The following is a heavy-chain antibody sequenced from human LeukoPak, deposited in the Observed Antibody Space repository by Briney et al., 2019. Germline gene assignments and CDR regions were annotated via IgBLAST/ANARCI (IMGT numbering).Heavy chain of an antibody. CDR2: ISSSGSTI. CDR1: GLTFSNYY. V-gene: IGHV3-11*01. Sequence: GRSRRLACAASGLTFSNYYMSCVRQAPGVGLGWVSYISSSGSTIYYAGSVKGRFTISRDNAKNSLYLQMNSLRAEDTAVYYCARDRSRYSGDDWGSWFDPWGQGTLVTVSS. CDR3: ARDRSRYSGDDWGSWFDP. D-gene: IGHD5-12*01. J-gene: IGHJ5*02.